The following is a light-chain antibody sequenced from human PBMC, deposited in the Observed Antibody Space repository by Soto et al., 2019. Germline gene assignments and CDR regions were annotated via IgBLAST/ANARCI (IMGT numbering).Light chain of an antibody. CDR1: QTVTNN. CDR2: GAS. CDR3: QQSYSTPWT. J-gene: IGKJ1*01. V-gene: IGKV3-15*01. Sequence: EIVMTQSPATLSVSPGERAILSCRASQTVTNNLAWYQQKPGQAPRLLIYGASTRVTGIPARFSGSGSVTEFTLTISSLQSEDFATYYCQQSYSTPWTFGQGTKVEIK.